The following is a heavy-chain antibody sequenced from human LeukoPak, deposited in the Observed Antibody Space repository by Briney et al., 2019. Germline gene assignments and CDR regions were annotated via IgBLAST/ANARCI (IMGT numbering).Heavy chain of an antibody. CDR1: GYTFTSYG. D-gene: IGHD1-26*01. J-gene: IGHJ4*02. CDR2: ISAYNGNT. V-gene: IGHV1-18*01. Sequence: ASVKVSCKASGYTFTSYGISWVRQAPGQGLEWMGWISAYNGNTNYAQKLQGRVTMTTDTSTSTAYMELRSLRSDDTAVYYCARPNGKEGANPFDYWGQGTLVTVSS. CDR3: ARPNGKEGANPFDY.